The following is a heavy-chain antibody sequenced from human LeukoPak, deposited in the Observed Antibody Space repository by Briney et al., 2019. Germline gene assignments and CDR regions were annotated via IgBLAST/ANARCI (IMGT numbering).Heavy chain of an antibody. CDR1: GGSISSYY. V-gene: IGHV4-4*07. D-gene: IGHD3-22*01. CDR3: AGSPYYYDSSGYYYESYFDY. J-gene: IGHJ4*02. CDR2: IYTSGST. Sequence: SETLSLTCTVSGGSISSYYWSWIRQPAGKGLEWIGRIYTSGSTNYNPSLKSRVTMSVDTSKNQFSLELSSVTAADTAVYYCAGSPYYYDSSGYYYESYFDYWGQGTLVTVSS.